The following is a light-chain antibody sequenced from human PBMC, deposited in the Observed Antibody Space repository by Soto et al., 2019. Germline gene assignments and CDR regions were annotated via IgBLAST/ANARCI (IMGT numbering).Light chain of an antibody. CDR1: QSVSTY. CDR2: DAS. V-gene: IGKV3-11*01. Sequence: EIVLTQFTATLSLSPGERATLSCRASQSVSTYLAWYQQKPGQAPMLLIYDASNRATGIPARFSGSVSGTDFTLAISSLEPEDFAVYYCQQRSRWTPLTFGGGTKVEI. CDR3: QQRSRWTPLT. J-gene: IGKJ4*01.